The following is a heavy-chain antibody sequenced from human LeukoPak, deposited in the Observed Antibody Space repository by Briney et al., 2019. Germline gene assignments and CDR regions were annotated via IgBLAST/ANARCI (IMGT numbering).Heavy chain of an antibody. D-gene: IGHD5-18*01. V-gene: IGHV1-69*05. CDR1: GGTFSSYA. J-gene: IGHJ3*02. CDR3: ARVGGRYGTAISRAFDI. CDR2: IIPIFGTA. Sequence: SVKVSCKASGGTFSSYAISWVRQAPGQGLEWMGGIIPIFGTANYAQKFQGRVTITTDESTSTAYMELSSLRSEDTAVYYCARVGGRYGTAISRAFDIWGQGTMVTVSS.